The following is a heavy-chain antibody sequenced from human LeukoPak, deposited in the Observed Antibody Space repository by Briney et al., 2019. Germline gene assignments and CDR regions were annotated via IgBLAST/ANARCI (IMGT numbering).Heavy chain of an antibody. V-gene: IGHV1-46*01. CDR2: TNPSGGST. CDR3: ARAFLVDYGDPLDC. D-gene: IGHD4-17*01. J-gene: IGHJ4*02. CDR1: GYTFTSYY. Sequence: ASVTVSCKASGYTFTSYYMHWVRQAPGQGLEWMGITNPSGGSTSYAQKFQGGVTMTRDTSTSTVYMELSSLRSEDTAVYYCARAFLVDYGDPLDCWGQGTLVAVSA.